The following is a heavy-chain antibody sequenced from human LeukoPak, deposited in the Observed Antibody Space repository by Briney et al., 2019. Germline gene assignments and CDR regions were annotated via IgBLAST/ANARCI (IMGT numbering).Heavy chain of an antibody. D-gene: IGHD6-13*01. J-gene: IGHJ4*02. CDR1: GLTFSTYG. Sequence: GGSLRLSCAASGLTFSTYGMHWVRQAPGKGLEWVAVILFDGNNKYYADSVRGRFTISRDNSKNTLYLQMNSLRDEDTAVYYCAKDAEHSSGWYPGNWGQGTLVIVSS. V-gene: IGHV3-30*18. CDR2: ILFDGNNK. CDR3: AKDAEHSSGWYPGN.